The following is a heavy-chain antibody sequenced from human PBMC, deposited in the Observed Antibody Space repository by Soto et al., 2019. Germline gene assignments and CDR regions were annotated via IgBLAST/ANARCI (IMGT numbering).Heavy chain of an antibody. CDR3: ARDLEYSCSLSYYFVY. V-gene: IGHV3-23*01. CDR1: GFTFSSYA. J-gene: IGHJ4*02. CDR2: ISGSGGST. D-gene: IGHD6-6*01. Sequence: GGSLRLSCAASGFTFSSYAMSWVRQAPGKGLEWVSAISGSGGSTYYADSVKGRFTISRDNSKNTLYLQMNSLRAEDTALYSWARDLEYSCSLSYYFVYWGQGTLVPVSS.